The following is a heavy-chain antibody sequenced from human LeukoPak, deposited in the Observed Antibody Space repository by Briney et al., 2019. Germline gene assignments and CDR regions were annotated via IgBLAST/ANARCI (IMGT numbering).Heavy chain of an antibody. CDR3: ARVVWGQLTYYFDY. CDR1: GFTFSSYS. Sequence: PGGSLRLSCAASGFTFSSYSMKWVRQAPGKGLEWVSSISTSSSYIYYADPVKGRFTIFRDNAKNSLYLQMNSLRAEDTAVYYCARVVWGQLTYYFDYWGQGTLVTVSS. CDR2: ISTSSSYI. V-gene: IGHV3-21*01. J-gene: IGHJ4*02. D-gene: IGHD3-16*01.